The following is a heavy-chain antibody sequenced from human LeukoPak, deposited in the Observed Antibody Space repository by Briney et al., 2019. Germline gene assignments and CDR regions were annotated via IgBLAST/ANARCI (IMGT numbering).Heavy chain of an antibody. CDR1: DGSFSDYY. V-gene: IGHV4-34*01. CDR2: INYSGRT. CDR3: ATAVGHNWFDP. Sequence: PSETLSLTCAVFDGSFSDYYWSWVRQPPGKGLEWIGEINYSGRTNYYPSLTSRATLSIDTSKNQFSLKLSSVTAADTAVYYCATAVGHNWFDPWGQGTLVTVSS. J-gene: IGHJ5*02. D-gene: IGHD2-21*02.